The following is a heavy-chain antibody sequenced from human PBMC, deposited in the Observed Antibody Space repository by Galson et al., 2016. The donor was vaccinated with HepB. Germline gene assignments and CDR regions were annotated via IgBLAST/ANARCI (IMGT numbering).Heavy chain of an antibody. CDR3: AKDKRGHSSAWYWYFDY. CDR1: GFTFSGYA. Sequence: SLRLSCAASGFTFSGYAMAWVRQAPGKGPEWVSGMSDSDDIYYAPTVKGRFTISRDNSKNTVYLQLTSLRAEDTAAYYCAKDKRGHSSAWYWYFDYWGPGTLVSVSS. V-gene: IGHV3-23*01. J-gene: IGHJ4*02. CDR2: MSDSDDI. D-gene: IGHD6-13*01.